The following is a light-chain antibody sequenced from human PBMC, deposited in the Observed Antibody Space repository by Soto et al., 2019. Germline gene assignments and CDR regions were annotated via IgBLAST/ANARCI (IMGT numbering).Light chain of an antibody. J-gene: IGLJ1*01. CDR3: QVWDSSSDHYV. CDR2: YDS. Sequence: SYELTQPPSVSVAPRKTARITFGGNNIGSKSVHWYQQKPGQAPVLVIYYDSDRPSGIPERFSGSNSGNTATLTISRVEAGDEADYYCQVWDSSSDHYVFGTGTKLTVL. CDR1: NIGSKS. V-gene: IGLV3-21*04.